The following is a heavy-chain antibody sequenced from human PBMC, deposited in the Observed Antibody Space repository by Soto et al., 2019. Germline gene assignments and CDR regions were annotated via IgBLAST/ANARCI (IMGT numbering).Heavy chain of an antibody. CDR3: AREAYCSGGSCYEHPTYYYYGMDV. CDR2: IYYGGST. CDR1: GGSISSYY. V-gene: IGHV4-59*01. D-gene: IGHD2-15*01. Sequence: SETLSLTCTVSGGSISSYYWSWIRQPPGKGLEWIGYIYYGGSTNYNPSLKSRVTISVDTSKNQFSLKLSSVTAADTAVYYCAREAYCSGGSCYEHPTYYYYGMDVWGQGTTVTVS. J-gene: IGHJ6*02.